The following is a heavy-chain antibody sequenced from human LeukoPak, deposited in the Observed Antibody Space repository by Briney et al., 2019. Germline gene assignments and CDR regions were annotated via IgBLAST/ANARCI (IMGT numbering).Heavy chain of an antibody. J-gene: IGHJ4*02. CDR1: GYTFTSYY. CDR3: ARGIEWLRYLEY. CDR2: INPSGGST. Sequence: VASVKVSCKASGYTFTSYYMHWVRQAPGQGLEWMGIINPSGGSTSYAQKFQGRVTMTRDTSTNTVYMELSSLRSKDTAVYYCARGIEWLRYLEYWGQGTLVTVSS. V-gene: IGHV1-46*01. D-gene: IGHD5-12*01.